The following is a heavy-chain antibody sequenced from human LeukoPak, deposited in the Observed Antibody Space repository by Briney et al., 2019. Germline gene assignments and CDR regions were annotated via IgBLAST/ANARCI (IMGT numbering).Heavy chain of an antibody. V-gene: IGHV3-48*04. J-gene: IGHJ6*03. D-gene: IGHD3-10*01. CDR1: GFTFSSYA. CDR3: ARVGGRPKGRAFYYYMDV. CDR2: ISSSSSTI. Sequence: GGSLRLSCAASGFTFSSYAMSWVRQAPGKGLEWVSYISSSSSTIYYADSVKGRFTISRDNAKNSLYLQMNSLRAEDTAVYYCARVGGRPKGRAFYYYMDVWGKGTTVTVSS.